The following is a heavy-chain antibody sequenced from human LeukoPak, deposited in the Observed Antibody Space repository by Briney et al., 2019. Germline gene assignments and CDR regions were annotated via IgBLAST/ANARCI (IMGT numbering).Heavy chain of an antibody. J-gene: IGHJ4*02. V-gene: IGHV3-7*01. CDR2: IKQDGSEK. Sequence: GGSLRLSCAVSGFTFSSYWMNWVRQAPGKGLEWVANIKQDGSEKYYVDSVKGRFTISRDNAKNSQYLQMNSLRAEDTAVYYCARMGSSSSSYWDQGTLVTVSS. CDR1: GFTFSSYW. CDR3: ARMGSSSSSY. D-gene: IGHD6-6*01.